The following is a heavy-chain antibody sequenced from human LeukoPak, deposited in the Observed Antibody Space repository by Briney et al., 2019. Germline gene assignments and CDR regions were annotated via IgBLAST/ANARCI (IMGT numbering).Heavy chain of an antibody. Sequence: GGSLRLSCAASGFTFSSYWMHWVRQAPGKGLVWVSRINSDGSSTSYADSVKGRFTISRDNAKNTLYLQMNSLRAEDTAVYYCARRGTFGQLWYYGMDVWGQGTTVTVSS. D-gene: IGHD5-18*01. J-gene: IGHJ6*02. CDR1: GFTFSSYW. V-gene: IGHV3-74*01. CDR2: INSDGSST. CDR3: ARRGTFGQLWYYGMDV.